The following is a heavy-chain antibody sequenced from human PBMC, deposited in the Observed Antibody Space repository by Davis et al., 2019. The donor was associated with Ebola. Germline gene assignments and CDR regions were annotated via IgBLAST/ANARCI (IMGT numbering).Heavy chain of an antibody. V-gene: IGHV4-59*01. J-gene: IGHJ4*02. CDR1: GGSISSYY. CDR3: ATDTAMVLFDY. Sequence: MPSETLSLTCTVSGGSISSYYWNWIRQPPGTGLEWIGYIYYTGRTNYNPSLKSRVTISVDTSKNQFSLKLSSVTAADTAVYYCATDTAMVLFDYWGQGTLVTVSS. D-gene: IGHD5-18*01. CDR2: IYYTGRT.